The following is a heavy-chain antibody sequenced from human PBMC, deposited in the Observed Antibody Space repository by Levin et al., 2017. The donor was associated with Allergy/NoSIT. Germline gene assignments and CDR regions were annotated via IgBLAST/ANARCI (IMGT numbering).Heavy chain of an antibody. Sequence: SQTLSLTCTVSGGSVSSGSYYWSWIRQPPGKGLEWIGYIYYSGSTNYNPSLKSRVTISVDTSKNQFSLKLSSVTAADTAVYYCARVSSYDFWSGYTARFDPWGQGTLVTVSS. J-gene: IGHJ5*02. CDR3: ARVSSYDFWSGYTARFDP. D-gene: IGHD3-3*01. V-gene: IGHV4-61*01. CDR2: IYYSGST. CDR1: GGSVSSGSYY.